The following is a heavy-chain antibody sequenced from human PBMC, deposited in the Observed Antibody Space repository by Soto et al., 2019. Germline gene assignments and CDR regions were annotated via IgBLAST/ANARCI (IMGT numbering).Heavy chain of an antibody. Sequence: VQLVQSGAEVKKPGSSVKVSCKASGGTFSSYAISWVRQAPGQGLEWMGGIIPIFGTANYAQKCQGRVTITADESTSAAYMELSGLRSEDTAVYYCARDVIAAAGTAGWGQGPLVTVSS. CDR2: IIPIFGTA. CDR1: GGTFSSYA. CDR3: ARDVIAAAGTAG. D-gene: IGHD6-13*01. J-gene: IGHJ4*02. V-gene: IGHV1-69*12.